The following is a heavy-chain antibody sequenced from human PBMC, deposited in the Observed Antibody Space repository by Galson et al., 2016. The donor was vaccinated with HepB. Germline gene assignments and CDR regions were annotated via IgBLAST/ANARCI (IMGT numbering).Heavy chain of an antibody. V-gene: IGHV3-74*01. D-gene: IGHD3-10*01. CDR1: GFTFSSYW. Sequence: SLRLSCAASGFTFSSYWMHWVRQAPGKGLVWVSRINSDGSTINYADSVKGRFTISRDNAKSTLYLQMNSLRAEDTAVYYCARATFPGWFGELSNWGQGTLVTVSS. J-gene: IGHJ4*02. CDR3: ARATFPGWFGELSN. CDR2: INSDGSTI.